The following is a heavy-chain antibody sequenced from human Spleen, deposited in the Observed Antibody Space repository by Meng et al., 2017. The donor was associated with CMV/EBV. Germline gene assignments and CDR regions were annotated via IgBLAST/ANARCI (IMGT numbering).Heavy chain of an antibody. V-gene: IGHV4-34*01. CDR2: INDGGTT. D-gene: IGHD4-23*01. Sequence: SETLSLTCAVYGSFNGYYWSWTRQPPGGGLEWIAEINDGGTTNYNPPLESRVTISVDTSKNQFSLRLNSVTAADTAVYYCARSGLHGGNSRKARNFVYWGQGTLVTVSS. CDR3: ARSGLHGGNSRKARNFVY. CDR1: GSFNGYY. J-gene: IGHJ4*02.